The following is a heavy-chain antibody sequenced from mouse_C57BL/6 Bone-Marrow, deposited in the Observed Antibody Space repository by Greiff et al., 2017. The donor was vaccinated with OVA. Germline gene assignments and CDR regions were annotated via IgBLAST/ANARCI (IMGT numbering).Heavy chain of an antibody. CDR2: ISSGSSTI. CDR1: GFTFSDYG. Sequence: EVKVVESGGGLVKPGGSLKLSCAASGFTFSDYGMHWVRQAPEKGLEWVAYISSGSSTIYYADTVKGRFTISRDNAKNTLFLQMTSLRSEDTAMYYCARSLITTVVASNWYFDVWGTGTTVTVSS. CDR3: ARSLITTVVASNWYFDV. J-gene: IGHJ1*03. V-gene: IGHV5-17*01. D-gene: IGHD1-1*01.